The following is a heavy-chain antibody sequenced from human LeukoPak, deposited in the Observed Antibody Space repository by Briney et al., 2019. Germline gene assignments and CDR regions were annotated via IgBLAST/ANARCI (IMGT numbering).Heavy chain of an antibody. CDR1: RFTFSTYG. CDR2: SSYDGSNK. V-gene: IGHV3-30*18. D-gene: IGHD2-8*01. Sequence: GGSLRLSCAASRFTFSTYGMHWVRQAPGKGLEWVAFSSYDGSNKDYADSVKGRFTISRDNSKNTLYLQVNSLRTEDTAVYYCAKPYDRYCTHGTCDAFLIWGPGTKVTVSS. CDR3: AKPYDRYCTHGTCDAFLI. J-gene: IGHJ3*02.